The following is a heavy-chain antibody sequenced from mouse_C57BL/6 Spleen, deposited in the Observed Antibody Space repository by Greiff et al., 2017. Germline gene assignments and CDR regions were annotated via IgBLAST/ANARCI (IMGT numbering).Heavy chain of an antibody. CDR2: IHPNSGST. Sequence: VQLQQPGAELVKPGASVKLSCKASGYTFTSYWMHWVKQRPGQGLEWIGMIHPNSGSTNYNEKFKSKATLTVDKSSSTAYMQLSSLTSEDSAVYYWAREGVSIHYGSPFDYWGQGTTLTVSS. CDR3: AREGVSIHYGSPFDY. J-gene: IGHJ2*01. D-gene: IGHD1-1*01. CDR1: GYTFTSYW. V-gene: IGHV1-64*01.